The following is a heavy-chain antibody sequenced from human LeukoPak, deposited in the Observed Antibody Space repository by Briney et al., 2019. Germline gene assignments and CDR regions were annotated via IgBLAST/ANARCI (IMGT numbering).Heavy chain of an antibody. V-gene: IGHV1-46*01. Sequence: ASVKVSCKASGYTFTSYYMHWVRQAPGQGLEWMGIINPSGGSTSYAQKFQGRVTMTRDMSTSTVYMELSSLRSEDTAVYYCARDGDRCSSTSCYSDYYYYYMDVWGKGTTVTISS. J-gene: IGHJ6*03. CDR3: ARDGDRCSSTSCYSDYYYYYMDV. CDR1: GYTFTSYY. CDR2: INPSGGST. D-gene: IGHD2-2*01.